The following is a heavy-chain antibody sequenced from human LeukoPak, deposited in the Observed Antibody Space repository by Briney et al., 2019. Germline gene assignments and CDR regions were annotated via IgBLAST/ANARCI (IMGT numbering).Heavy chain of an antibody. V-gene: IGHV4-59*08. CDR1: GDSISSYY. D-gene: IGHD4-11*01. Sequence: TSETLSLTCTVSGDSISSYYWSWIRQSPGKGLEWIGHIYYGGGTRYNASLKSRLTISVDTSKKQFSLKVTSVTAADTAVYYCARHGAGTTGRLYYYNGMDVWGQGTTVTVSS. CDR3: ARHGAGTTGRLYYYNGMDV. CDR2: IYYGGGT. J-gene: IGHJ6*02.